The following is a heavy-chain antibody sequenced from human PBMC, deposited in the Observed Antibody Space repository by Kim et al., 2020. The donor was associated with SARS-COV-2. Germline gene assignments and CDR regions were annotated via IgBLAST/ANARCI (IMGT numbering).Heavy chain of an antibody. D-gene: IGHD3-22*01. CDR1: GGSISSGGYY. Sequence: SETLSLTCTVSGGSISSGGYYWSWIRQHPGKGLEWIGYIYYSGSTYYNPSLKSRVTISVDTSKNQFSLKLSSVTAADTAVYYCARVDDSRTLDYWGQGTLVTVSS. CDR2: IYYSGST. CDR3: ARVDDSRTLDY. J-gene: IGHJ4*02. V-gene: IGHV4-31*03.